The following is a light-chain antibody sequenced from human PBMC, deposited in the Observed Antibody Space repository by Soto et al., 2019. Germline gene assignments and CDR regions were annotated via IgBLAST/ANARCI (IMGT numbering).Light chain of an antibody. CDR3: QQYNNWPPYT. CDR2: RAS. CDR1: QSVSTN. V-gene: IGKV3-15*01. J-gene: IGKJ2*01. Sequence: ETVMTQSPATLSVSPGERATLSYRASQSVSTNLAWYQQKPGQAPRLLIYRASTRATGIPDRFSGSGFGTEFTLTISGLQSEDFAVYFCQQYNNWPPYTFGQGTKLQIK.